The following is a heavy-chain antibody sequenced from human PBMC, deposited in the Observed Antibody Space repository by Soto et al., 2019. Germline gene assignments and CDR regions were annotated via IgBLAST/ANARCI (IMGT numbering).Heavy chain of an antibody. D-gene: IGHD1-26*01. V-gene: IGHV1-69*01. CDR1: GGTFSSYA. CDR2: IIPIFGTT. J-gene: IGHJ3*02. Sequence: QVQLVQSGAEVKKPGSSVKVSCKASGGTFSSYAITWVRQAPGQGLEWIGGIIPIFGTTNYAQKFQVRVTITADEATSTAYIELSSLRSEDTAVYYCARDLVGALDAFDIWGQGTMVTVSS. CDR3: ARDLVGALDAFDI.